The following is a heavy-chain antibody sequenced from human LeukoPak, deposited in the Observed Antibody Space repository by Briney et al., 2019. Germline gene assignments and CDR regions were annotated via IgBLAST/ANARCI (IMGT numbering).Heavy chain of an antibody. J-gene: IGHJ4*02. CDR3: ARDRSGIAAADFFDY. CDR1: GGTFSSYA. Sequence: SVKVSCKASGGTFSSYAISWVRQAPGQGLEWVGGIIPIFGTANYAQKFQGRVTITADESTSTAYMELSSLRSEDTAVYYCARDRSGIAAADFFDYWGQGTLVTVSS. V-gene: IGHV1-69*13. CDR2: IIPIFGTA. D-gene: IGHD6-13*01.